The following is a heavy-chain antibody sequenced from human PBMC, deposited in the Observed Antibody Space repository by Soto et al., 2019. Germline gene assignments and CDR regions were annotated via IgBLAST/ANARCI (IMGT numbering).Heavy chain of an antibody. J-gene: IGHJ4*02. Sequence: GGSLSPSCAASGFTFSSYSMNWVRQAPGKGLEWVSSISSSSSYIYYAHSVKGRFTISRDNAKNSLYLQMNSLIAEDTAVYYCASPFSGAGYYRLDYWGQGTLVTVSS. CDR1: GFTFSSYS. CDR2: ISSSSSYI. V-gene: IGHV3-21*01. CDR3: ASPFSGAGYYRLDY. D-gene: IGHD3-9*01.